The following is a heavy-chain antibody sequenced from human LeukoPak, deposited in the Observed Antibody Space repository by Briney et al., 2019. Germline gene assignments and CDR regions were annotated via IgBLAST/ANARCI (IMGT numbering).Heavy chain of an antibody. CDR3: ARGRSSSWYYFDY. D-gene: IGHD6-13*01. J-gene: IGHJ4*02. V-gene: IGHV3-30*04. CDR1: GFTFSSYA. CDR2: ISYDGSNK. Sequence: GGSLRLSCAASGFTFSSYAMHWVRQAPGKGLEWVAVISYDGSNKYYADSVKGRFTISRDNSKNTLCLQMNSLRAEDTAVYYCARGRSSSWYYFDYWGQGTLVTVSS.